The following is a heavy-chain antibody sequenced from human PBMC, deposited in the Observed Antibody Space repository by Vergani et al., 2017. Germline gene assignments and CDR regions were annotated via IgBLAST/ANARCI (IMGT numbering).Heavy chain of an antibody. Sequence: QVQLQESGPGLVKPSETLTLTCDVSDSSIMTNPYWGWFRQSPGKGLEWIGCIHHSGDTHYNSSLKSRVSILIVSSSKFSLGLTSVTAADTAIYYCARHRGSGGFFPSSYFYGMDVWGHGTTVTVSS. CDR2: IHHSGDT. V-gene: IGHV4-38-2*01. CDR3: ARHRGSGGFFPSSYFYGMDV. CDR1: DSSIMTNPY. J-gene: IGHJ6*02. D-gene: IGHD3-10*01.